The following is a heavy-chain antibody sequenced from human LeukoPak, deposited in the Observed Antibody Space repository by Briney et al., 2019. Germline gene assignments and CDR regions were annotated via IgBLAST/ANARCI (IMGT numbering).Heavy chain of an antibody. CDR3: ARESSDCSSTSCYWAPFDY. V-gene: IGHV1-69*13. CDR1: GGTFSSYA. J-gene: IGHJ4*02. Sequence: SVKVSCKASGGTFSSYAISWVRQARGQGLEWMGGIIPIFGTANYAQKFQGRVTITADESTSTAYMELSSLRSEDTAVYYCARESSDCSSTSCYWAPFDYWGQGTLVTVSS. CDR2: IIPIFGTA. D-gene: IGHD2-2*01.